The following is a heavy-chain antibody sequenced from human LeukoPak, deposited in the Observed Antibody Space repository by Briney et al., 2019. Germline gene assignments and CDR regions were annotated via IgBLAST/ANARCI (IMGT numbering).Heavy chain of an antibody. CDR2: IKQDGSEK. Sequence: PGGSLRHSCAASGFTFSSHWMSWVRQAPGKGLEWVANIKQDGSEKYYVDSVKGRFTISRDNAKNSLYLQMNSLRAEDTAVYYCARDQEVVPAAARGDYYYMDVWGKGTTVTVSS. CDR3: ARDQEVVPAAARGDYYYMDV. CDR1: GFTFSSHW. D-gene: IGHD2-2*01. V-gene: IGHV3-7*01. J-gene: IGHJ6*03.